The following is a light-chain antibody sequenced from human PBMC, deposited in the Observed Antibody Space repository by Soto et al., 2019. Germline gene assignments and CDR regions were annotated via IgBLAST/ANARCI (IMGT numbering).Light chain of an antibody. CDR1: QSVLYSSNNKNY. Sequence: DIVMTQSRDSLAVSLGERATINCKSSQSVLYSSNNKNYLAWYQQNPGQPPKLLIYWASTREFGVPDRFSGSGSGTDFTLTISSLQAEDVTVYYCQQYSSTWTFGQGTKVEIK. CDR3: QQYSSTWT. V-gene: IGKV4-1*01. CDR2: WAS. J-gene: IGKJ1*01.